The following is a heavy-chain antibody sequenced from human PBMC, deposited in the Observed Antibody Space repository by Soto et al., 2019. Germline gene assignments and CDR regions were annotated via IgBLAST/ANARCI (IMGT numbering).Heavy chain of an antibody. J-gene: IGHJ3*02. Sequence: QVQLVQSGPEVKKPGSSVKVSCEASGGTFSNFAVNWVRQAPGQGLEWVGGIIPLFNVAKYAQKFEGRVTIVADDSTSAAYMDLGSLRTDDKAVYYCADSGRDVLGYDSQETEDLEMWGQGKMVTASS. V-gene: IGHV1-69*01. CDR1: GGTFSNFA. CDR3: ADSGRDVLGYDSQETEDLEM. CDR2: IIPLFNVA. D-gene: IGHD2-15*01.